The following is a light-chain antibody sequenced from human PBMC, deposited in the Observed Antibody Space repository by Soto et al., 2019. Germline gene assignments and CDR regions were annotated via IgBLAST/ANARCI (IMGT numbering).Light chain of an antibody. Sequence: DIVMTQSPLSLPVTPGEPASISCRSSQSLLHSNGYNYLDWYLKKPGQSPQLVIYLASNRAAGVSDRFSGSGSGSDFTLKISRLEAEDVGVCYCMQAQQTPWTFGQGTKVDIK. CDR1: QSLLHSNGYNY. J-gene: IGKJ1*01. V-gene: IGKV2-28*01. CDR2: LAS. CDR3: MQAQQTPWT.